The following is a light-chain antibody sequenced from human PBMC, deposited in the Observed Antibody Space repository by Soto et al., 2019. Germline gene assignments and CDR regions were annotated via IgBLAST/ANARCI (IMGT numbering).Light chain of an antibody. CDR2: AAS. CDR3: QQTDSFLLS. J-gene: IGKJ4*01. CDR1: QGIRTW. Sequence: DIQMTQSPSSVPASVGDRVTITCRASQGIRTWLAWYQQKPGEAPKLLIFAASSLRSGVPSRFSGSGSGTDFTLTISNLQPEDFATYYCQQTDSFLLSFGGGTKVDIK. V-gene: IGKV1D-12*01.